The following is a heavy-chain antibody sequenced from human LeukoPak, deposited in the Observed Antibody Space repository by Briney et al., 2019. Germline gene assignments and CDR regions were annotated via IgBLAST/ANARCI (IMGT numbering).Heavy chain of an antibody. V-gene: IGHV3-30*02. CDR3: AKDGGGYYPYYYYYMDV. J-gene: IGHJ6*03. CDR2: IRFDGSNN. Sequence: PGGSLRLSCAASGFTFNSYGIHWVRQGPGKGLEGVAFIRFDGSNNYYADSVKGRFTISRDNSKNTLYLQMNSLRAEDTAVYYCAKDGGGYYPYYYYYMDVWGKGTTATISS. CDR1: GFTFNSYG. D-gene: IGHD3-22*01.